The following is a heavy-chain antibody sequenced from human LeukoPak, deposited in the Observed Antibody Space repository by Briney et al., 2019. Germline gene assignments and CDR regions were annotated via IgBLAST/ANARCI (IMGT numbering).Heavy chain of an antibody. CDR3: ARDLGGGIVGAYYFDY. Sequence: PSQTLSLTCTVSGGSISSSNWWSWVRQPPGKGLEWIGEIYHSGSTNYNPSLKSRVTISVDKSKNQFSLKLSSVTAADTAVYYCARDLGGGIVGAYYFDYWGQGTLVTVSS. J-gene: IGHJ4*02. CDR2: IYHSGST. V-gene: IGHV4-4*02. CDR1: GGSISSSNW. D-gene: IGHD1-26*01.